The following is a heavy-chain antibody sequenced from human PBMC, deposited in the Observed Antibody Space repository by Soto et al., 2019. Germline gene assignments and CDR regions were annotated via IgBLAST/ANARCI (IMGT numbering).Heavy chain of an antibody. Sequence: GASVKVSCKASGYTFTDYPMHWVRQAPGQRLEWMGWINTANGNTQYSQNLQGRVTISRDTSATTAYMELRSLRSEDTAAYYCARASYYYDPRGWFDPWGQGTLVTVSS. V-gene: IGHV1-3*04. CDR2: INTANGNT. J-gene: IGHJ5*02. CDR1: GYTFTDYP. CDR3: ARASYYYDPRGWFDP. D-gene: IGHD3-22*01.